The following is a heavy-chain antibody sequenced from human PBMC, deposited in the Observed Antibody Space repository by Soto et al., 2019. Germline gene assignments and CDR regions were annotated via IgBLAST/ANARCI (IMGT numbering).Heavy chain of an antibody. CDR3: ARIRLNTKYEIWSGYYSYWFDP. D-gene: IGHD3-3*01. Sequence: PWEPLKVSCKGAGYSINGCWIGWVRKMPGKGREWMGIIYPGDSDPKYSPSFQGQVTISADKSNSTAYLQWNSLKASDTAMYYCARIRLNTKYEIWSGYYSYWFDPWGQGTLVTVSS. V-gene: IGHV5-51*01. CDR1: GYSINGCW. CDR2: IYPGDSDP. J-gene: IGHJ5*02.